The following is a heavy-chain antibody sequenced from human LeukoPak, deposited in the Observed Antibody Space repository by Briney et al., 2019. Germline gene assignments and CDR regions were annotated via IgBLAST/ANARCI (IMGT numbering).Heavy chain of an antibody. Sequence: PGGSLRLSCAASGFTFSDYAMSWVRQAPGKGLEWVSSISNRGGSTNYADSVKGQFTISRDNSKNTLYLQINSLRAEGTAVYYCAKLGYELLSTFDCWGQGTLVTVSS. D-gene: IGHD1-26*01. CDR2: ISNRGGST. J-gene: IGHJ4*02. V-gene: IGHV3-23*01. CDR1: GFTFSDYA. CDR3: AKLGYELLSTFDC.